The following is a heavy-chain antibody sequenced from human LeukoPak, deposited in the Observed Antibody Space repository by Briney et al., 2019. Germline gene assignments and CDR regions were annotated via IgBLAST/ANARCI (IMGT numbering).Heavy chain of an antibody. V-gene: IGHV3-7*01. CDR1: GFTFRSCW. D-gene: IGHD6-13*01. CDR3: ARSTVAAAGDD. CDR2: IKPDGSEK. J-gene: IGHJ4*02. Sequence: GGSLRLSCAASGFTFRSCWMTWVRQAPGKGPEWVANIKPDGSEKYYVDSVKGRFTVSRDNAKNSLYLQMNSLRAEDSAVYFCARSTVAAAGDDWGQGTLVTVSS.